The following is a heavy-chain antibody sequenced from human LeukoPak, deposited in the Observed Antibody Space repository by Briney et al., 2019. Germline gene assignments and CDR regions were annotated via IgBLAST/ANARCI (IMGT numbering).Heavy chain of an antibody. V-gene: IGHV1-8*01. CDR2: MNPNSGNT. CDR3: ARHHDYCSSTSCYQVVDY. J-gene: IGHJ4*02. Sequence: GASVTVSCTASGYTFTSYGINWVRQATGQGLEWMGWMNPNSGNTGYAQKFQGRVTMTRNTSISTAYMELSSLRSEDTAVYYCARHHDYCSSTSCYQVVDYWGQGTLVTVSS. CDR1: GYTFTSYG. D-gene: IGHD2-2*01.